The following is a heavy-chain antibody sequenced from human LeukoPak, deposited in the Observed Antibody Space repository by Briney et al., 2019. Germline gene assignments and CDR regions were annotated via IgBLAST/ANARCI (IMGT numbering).Heavy chain of an antibody. CDR3: AREDIYDYVWGSYRLH. D-gene: IGHD3-16*02. J-gene: IGHJ4*02. CDR2: IYTSGST. V-gene: IGHV4-61*02. Sequence: SETLSLTCTVSGGSISSGSYYWSWIRQPAGKGLEWIGRIYTSGSTNYNPSLKSRVTISVDTSKNQFSLKLSSVTAADSAAYYCAREDIYDYVWGSYRLHWGRGTLVTVSS. CDR1: GGSISSGSYY.